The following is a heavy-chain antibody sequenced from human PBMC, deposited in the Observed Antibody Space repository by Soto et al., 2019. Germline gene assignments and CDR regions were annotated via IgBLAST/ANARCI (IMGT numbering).Heavy chain of an antibody. V-gene: IGHV1-69*01. Sequence: QVQLVQSGAEVKKPGSSVKVSCKASGGTFSSYAISWVRQAPGQGLEWMGGIIPIFGTANYAQKFQGRVTITADESTSTAHMELSSLRSEDTAVYYCARVCAAAGRGWFDPWGQGTLVTVSS. D-gene: IGHD6-13*01. CDR3: ARVCAAAGRGWFDP. CDR1: GGTFSSYA. J-gene: IGHJ5*02. CDR2: IIPIFGTA.